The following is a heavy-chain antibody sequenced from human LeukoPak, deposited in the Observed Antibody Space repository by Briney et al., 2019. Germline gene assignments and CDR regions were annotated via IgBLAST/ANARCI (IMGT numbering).Heavy chain of an antibody. V-gene: IGHV4-30-4*07. Sequence: SETLSLTCAVSGGSISSGGYSWSWIRQPPGKGLEWIGYIYYSGSTYYNPSLKSRVTISVDTSKNQFSLRLSSVTAADTAVYYCARYRYYYGSGGGVYYFDYWGQGILVTVSS. CDR3: ARYRYYYGSGGGVYYFDY. CDR1: GGSISSGGYS. CDR2: IYYSGST. J-gene: IGHJ4*02. D-gene: IGHD3-10*01.